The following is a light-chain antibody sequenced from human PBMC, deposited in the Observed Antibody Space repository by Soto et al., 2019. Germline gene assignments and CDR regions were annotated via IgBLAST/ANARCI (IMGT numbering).Light chain of an antibody. CDR1: QSISSY. CDR3: QQYNYWPRT. V-gene: IGKV1D-13*01. CDR2: DAS. Sequence: IQMTQSKSSLSASVGDRVTITCRASQSISSYLNWYQQKPGKAPKLLIYDASSLESGVPSRFSGSGSGTEFTLTIISLQSEDFAFYYFQQYNYWPRTFGQGTKVDI. J-gene: IGKJ1*01.